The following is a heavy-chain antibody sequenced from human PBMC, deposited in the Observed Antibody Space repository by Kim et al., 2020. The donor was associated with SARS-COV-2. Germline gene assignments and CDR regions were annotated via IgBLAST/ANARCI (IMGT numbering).Heavy chain of an antibody. CDR1: GFTFDDYA. D-gene: IGHD3-16*01. J-gene: IGHJ3*02. CDR3: AKDILLMRVGGLGAFDI. Sequence: GGSLRLSCAASGFTFDDYAMHWVRQAPGKGLEWVSGISWSSGSIGYADSVKGRFTISRDNAKNSLYLQMNSLRAEDTALYYCAKDILLMRVGGLGAFDIWGQGTMATASS. V-gene: IGHV3-9*01. CDR2: ISWSSGSI.